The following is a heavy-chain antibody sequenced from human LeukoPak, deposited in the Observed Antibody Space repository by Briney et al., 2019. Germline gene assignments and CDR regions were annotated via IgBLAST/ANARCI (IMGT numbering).Heavy chain of an antibody. Sequence: GGSLRLSCAASGFTFSSYAMHWVRQAPGKGLEWVAFMHFNEKDKSYTDSVKGRFTISRDNYRNALYLQMGSLRTEDTAVYYCAKAGSTSSSYYYYMDVWGKGTTVTVSS. J-gene: IGHJ6*03. V-gene: IGHV3-30*02. CDR3: AKAGSTSSSYYYYMDV. D-gene: IGHD6-6*01. CDR1: GFTFSSYA. CDR2: MHFNEKDK.